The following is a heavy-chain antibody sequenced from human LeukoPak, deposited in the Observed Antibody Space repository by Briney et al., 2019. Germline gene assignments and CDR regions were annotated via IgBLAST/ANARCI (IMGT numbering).Heavy chain of an antibody. Sequence: GESLKTSCQASGYTFGDYWIGWVRPTPGKGREWMGIIYPGDSDTKTSPSIEGQVTLSVDQSTSTAHLQWSSLKASDTAVYYCARRLRVATVTMIWGPGDAFDIWGQGTTVTVSS. CDR2: IYPGDSDT. CDR3: ARRLRVATVTMIWGPGDAFDI. D-gene: IGHD3-22*01. V-gene: IGHV5-51*01. CDR1: GYTFGDYW. J-gene: IGHJ3*02.